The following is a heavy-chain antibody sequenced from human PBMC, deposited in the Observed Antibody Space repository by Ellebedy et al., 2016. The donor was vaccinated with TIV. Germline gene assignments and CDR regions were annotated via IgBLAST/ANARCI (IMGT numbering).Heavy chain of an antibody. CDR2: IDPSDSYT. Sequence: GESLKISCMGSGYTFTSSWITWVRQMPGKGLEWMGRIDPSDSYTDYGPSFRGHVTMSADKSISTAYLQWSSLKASDTGIYYCARLSGGIYSSAWYEDYWGQGTLVTVSS. CDR3: ARLSGGIYSSAWYEDY. J-gene: IGHJ1*01. V-gene: IGHV5-10-1*01. CDR1: GYTFTSSW. D-gene: IGHD6-13*01.